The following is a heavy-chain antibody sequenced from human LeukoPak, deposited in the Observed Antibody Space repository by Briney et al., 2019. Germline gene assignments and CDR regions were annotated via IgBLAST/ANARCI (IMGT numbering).Heavy chain of an antibody. CDR3: ARRLLGYCSGGSCYSGYFQH. V-gene: IGHV4-34*01. CDR1: GGSFSGYY. D-gene: IGHD2-15*01. Sequence: SETLSLTYAVYGGSFSGYYWSWIRQPPGKGLEWIGEINHSGSTNYNPSLKSRVTISVDTSKNQFSLKLSSVTAADTAVYYCARRLLGYCSGGSCYSGYFQHWGQGTLVTVSS. J-gene: IGHJ1*01. CDR2: INHSGST.